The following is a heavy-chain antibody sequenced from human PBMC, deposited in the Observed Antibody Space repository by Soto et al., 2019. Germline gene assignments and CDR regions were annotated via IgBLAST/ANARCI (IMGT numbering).Heavy chain of an antibody. J-gene: IGHJ4*02. CDR3: ATHMSTGQHLALDY. D-gene: IGHD3-10*01. V-gene: IGHV4-59*08. CDR1: GGSISSYY. Sequence: QVQLQESGPRLVKPSETLSLTCTVSGGSISSYYWSWIRQPPGKGLEWIGFIYYSGYTEYNSSLKSQVTISVDTSKNQFSLKLSSVTATDTAVYYCATHMSTGQHLALDYWGQGALVTVSS. CDR2: IYYSGYT.